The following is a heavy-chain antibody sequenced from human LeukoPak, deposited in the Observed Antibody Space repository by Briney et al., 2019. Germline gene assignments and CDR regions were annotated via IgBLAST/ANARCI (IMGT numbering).Heavy chain of an antibody. CDR2: IDYSGST. Sequence: SETLSLTCTVSGCSISSSTYYWGWIRQPPGKGLEGIGRIDYSGSTYYNPSLKSPVTIYVATSKTQFSLNLSSVTAADTAVYYCASGPGKLVVVIPFDYWGQGTLVTVSS. J-gene: IGHJ4*02. D-gene: IGHD3-22*01. CDR3: ASGPGKLVVVIPFDY. V-gene: IGHV4-39*01. CDR1: GCSISSSTYY.